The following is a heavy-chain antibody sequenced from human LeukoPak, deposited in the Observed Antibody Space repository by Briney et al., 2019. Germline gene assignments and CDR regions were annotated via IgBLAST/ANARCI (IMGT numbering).Heavy chain of an antibody. CDR2: IYHDGST. CDR1: GGSISSNNW. J-gene: IGHJ4*02. V-gene: IGHV4-4*02. Sequence: SETLSLTCAVSGGSISSNNWWIWVRQSPEKGLEWIGEIYHDGSTNYNPSLRSRVTISMDKSKNQLSLKLNFVTAADTAVYYCARDRGGYTYSHDYWGQGTLVTVSS. D-gene: IGHD5-18*01. CDR3: ARDRGGYTYSHDY.